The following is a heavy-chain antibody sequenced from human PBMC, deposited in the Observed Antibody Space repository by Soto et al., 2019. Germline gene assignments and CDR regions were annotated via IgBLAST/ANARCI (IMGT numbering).Heavy chain of an antibody. Sequence: GGSLRLSCSVSGFTFSSYAMSWVRQAPGKGLEWVSTITGTGGTTYYADSVKGRFTISRDNSKNTLYLQMNSLRAEDTAVYYCANSPHSPSYDDYVWGSYRYTSDYWGQGTLVTVSS. CDR1: GFTFSSYA. D-gene: IGHD3-16*02. J-gene: IGHJ4*02. CDR3: ANSPHSPSYDDYVWGSYRYTSDY. V-gene: IGHV3-23*01. CDR2: ITGTGGTT.